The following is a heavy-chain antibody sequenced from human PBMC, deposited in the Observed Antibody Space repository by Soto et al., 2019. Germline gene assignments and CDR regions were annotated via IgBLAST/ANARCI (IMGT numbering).Heavy chain of an antibody. CDR2: ISPYTGKT. Sequence: ASVKVSCKASGYSFTTYGISWVRQAPGQGLEWMGWISPYTGKTNYAQKLQGRVTMTTDTSTSTAYMDLRSLRSDDTAVYYCARDRYYDILAGPDYWGQGTMVTAS. D-gene: IGHD3-9*01. J-gene: IGHJ4*02. V-gene: IGHV1-18*04. CDR3: ARDRYYDILAGPDY. CDR1: GYSFTTYG.